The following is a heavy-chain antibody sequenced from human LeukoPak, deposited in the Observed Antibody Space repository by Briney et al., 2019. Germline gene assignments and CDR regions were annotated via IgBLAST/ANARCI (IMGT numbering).Heavy chain of an antibody. J-gene: IGHJ5*02. V-gene: IGHV3-74*01. CDR1: GFTFSSYW. Sequence: PGGSLILSCAASGFTFSSYWMHWVRQAPGKGLVWVSRINSDGSSTSYADSVKGRFTISRDNAKNTLYLQMNSLRAEDTAVYYCARTTLINWFDPWGQGTLVTVSS. D-gene: IGHD4-11*01. CDR3: ARTTLINWFDP. CDR2: INSDGSST.